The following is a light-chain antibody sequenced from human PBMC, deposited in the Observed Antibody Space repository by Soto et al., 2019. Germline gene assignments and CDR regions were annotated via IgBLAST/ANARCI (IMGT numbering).Light chain of an antibody. Sequence: DIQMTQSPSTLSASVGDRVTITCRASQRISSWLAWYQQKPGKAPKLLIYDVSSLESGVPSRFSGSGSGTEFTLTISSLQPDDFAVYYCQQYNNWPQITFGQGTRLENK. J-gene: IGKJ5*01. CDR1: QRISSW. V-gene: IGKV1-5*01. CDR2: DVS. CDR3: QQYNNWPQIT.